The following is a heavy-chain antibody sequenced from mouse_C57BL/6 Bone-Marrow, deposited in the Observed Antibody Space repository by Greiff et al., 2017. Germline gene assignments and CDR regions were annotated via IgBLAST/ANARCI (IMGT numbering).Heavy chain of an antibody. Sequence: QVQLQQPGAELVKPGASVKLSCKASGYTFTSYWMQWVKQRPGQGLEWIGEIDPSDSYTNYNQKFKGKATLTVDPSSSTAYMQLSSLTSEDSAVYDCAREDWDWYFDVWGTGTTVTVSS. CDR2: IDPSDSYT. CDR1: GYTFTSYW. CDR3: AREDWDWYFDV. J-gene: IGHJ1*03. V-gene: IGHV1-50*01. D-gene: IGHD4-1*01.